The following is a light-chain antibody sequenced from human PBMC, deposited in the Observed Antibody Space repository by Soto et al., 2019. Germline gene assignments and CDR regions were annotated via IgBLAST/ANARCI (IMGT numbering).Light chain of an antibody. V-gene: IGKV3D-20*01. J-gene: IGKJ4*01. CDR3: HHFADSPT. CDR2: DAS. CDR1: QSITSNF. Sequence: IVLTQSPVTLSLPPGERATLSCGASQSITSNFVAWYQKKPGLAPRLLIFDASTRAIGIPDRFSGSGSGTDFTLTIRGLEPEDSAVYYCHHFADSPTFGGGTKVEIK.